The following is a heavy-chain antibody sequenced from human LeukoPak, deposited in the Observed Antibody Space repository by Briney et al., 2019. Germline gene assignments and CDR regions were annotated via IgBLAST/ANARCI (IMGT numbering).Heavy chain of an antibody. V-gene: IGHV3-23*01. CDR2: ISGSGGST. CDR3: AKGSGIVVVPAEFDY. Sequence: GGSLRLSCAASGFTVSSNYMSWVRQAPGKGLEWVSAISGSGGSTYYADSVKGRFTISRDNSKNTLYLQMNSLRAEDTAVYYCAKGSGIVVVPAEFDYWGQGTLVTVSS. CDR1: GFTVSSNY. J-gene: IGHJ4*02. D-gene: IGHD2-2*01.